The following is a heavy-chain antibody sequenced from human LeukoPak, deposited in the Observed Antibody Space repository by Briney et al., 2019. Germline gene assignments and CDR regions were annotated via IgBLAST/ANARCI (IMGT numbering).Heavy chain of an antibody. CDR3: AAGHYGDYVHYYYGMDV. CDR2: IVVGSGNT. J-gene: IGHJ6*02. CDR1: GFTFTSSA. D-gene: IGHD4-17*01. Sequence: SVTVSCKASGFTFTSSAMQWVRQARGQRLEWIGWIVVGSGNTNYAQKFQERVTITRDMSTSTAYMELSSLRSEDTAVYYCAAGHYGDYVHYYYGMDVWGQGTTVTVSS. V-gene: IGHV1-58*02.